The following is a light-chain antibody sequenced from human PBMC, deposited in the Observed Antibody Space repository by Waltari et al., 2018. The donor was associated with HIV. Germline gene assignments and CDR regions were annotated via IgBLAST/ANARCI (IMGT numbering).Light chain of an antibody. CDR3: QQSFSLPFS. J-gene: IGKJ2*03. CDR1: QTISGY. V-gene: IGKV1-39*01. CDR2: AAS. Sequence: DIQMTQSPSSLSTSIGDRVIITCRASQTISGYLNWYQVQPGKAPKLLIYAASNLQSGIPSRFSGSRSGTDFTLTISSLQPEDFATYYCQQSFSLPFSFGPGTKLEIK.